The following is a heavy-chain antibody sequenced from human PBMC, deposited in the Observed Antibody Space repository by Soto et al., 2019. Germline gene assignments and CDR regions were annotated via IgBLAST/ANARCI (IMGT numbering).Heavy chain of an antibody. CDR2: SIPIFGTA. V-gene: IGHV1-69*12. CDR3: ARHVPAAGYYYGMDV. CDR1: GGTFSSYA. D-gene: IGHD2-2*01. J-gene: IGHJ6*02. Sequence: QVPLVQSGAEVKKPGSSVKVSCKASGGTFSSYAISWVRQAPGQGLEWMGGSIPIFGTANYAQKFQGRVTITADESTSTAYMELSSLRSEDTAVYYCARHVPAAGYYYGMDVWGQGTTVTVSS.